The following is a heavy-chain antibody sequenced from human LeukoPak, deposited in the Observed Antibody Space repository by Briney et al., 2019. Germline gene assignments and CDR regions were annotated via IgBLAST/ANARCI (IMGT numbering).Heavy chain of an antibody. CDR3: VRDGDDFNFDY. D-gene: IGHD5-24*01. CDR2: VIRDGSFT. V-gene: IGHV3-74*01. CDR1: GFTFRSYW. Sequence: GGSLRLSCAASGFTFRSYWMHWVRQAPGKGREWVSRVIRDGSFTNYADSVKGRFTISRDNAKNTLYLQMSSLRAEDTAVYFCVRDGDDFNFDYWGQRSLVTVSS. J-gene: IGHJ4*02.